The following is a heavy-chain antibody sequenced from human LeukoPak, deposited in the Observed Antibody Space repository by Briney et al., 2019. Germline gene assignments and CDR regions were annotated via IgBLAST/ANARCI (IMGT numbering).Heavy chain of an antibody. D-gene: IGHD2-15*01. V-gene: IGHV4-59*01. J-gene: IGHJ5*02. CDR1: GGSISSYY. CDR3: ARDRRDCSGGSCYNWFDP. CDR2: IYYSGST. Sequence: SETLSLTCTVSGGSISSYYWSWIRRPPGKGLEWIGYIYYSGSTNYNPSLKSRVTISVDTSKNQFSLKLSSVTAADTAVYYCARDRRDCSGGSCYNWFDPWGQGTLVTVSS.